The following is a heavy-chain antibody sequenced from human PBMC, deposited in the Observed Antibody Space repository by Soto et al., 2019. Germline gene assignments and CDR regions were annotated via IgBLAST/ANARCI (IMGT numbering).Heavy chain of an antibody. CDR3: ARDLPYSSSWYMRRYYYYGMVV. Sequence: GGSLRLSCAASGFTFSSYAMHWVRQAPGKGLEWVAVISYDGSNKYYADSVKGRFTISRDNSKNTLYLQMNSLRAEDTAVYYCARDLPYSSSWYMRRYYYYGMVVWGQGTTVTVSS. J-gene: IGHJ6*02. D-gene: IGHD6-13*01. CDR1: GFTFSSYA. CDR2: ISYDGSNK. V-gene: IGHV3-30-3*01.